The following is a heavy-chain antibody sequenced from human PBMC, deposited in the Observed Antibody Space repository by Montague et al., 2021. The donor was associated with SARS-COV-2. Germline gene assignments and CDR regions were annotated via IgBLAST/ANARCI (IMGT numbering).Heavy chain of an antibody. Sequence: SETLSLTCSVSGGSTSNYYWTWIRQSPGKGLQWIGYILYTGSTKFSPSLKSRVSMSLDTSKNHFSLRLSVVTAADTARYYCARAQNICFIANCVNYFDLWGLGAMVTVSS. CDR3: ARAQNICFIANCVNYFDL. CDR1: GGSTSNYY. J-gene: IGHJ4*02. V-gene: IGHV4-59*01. CDR2: ILYTGST. D-gene: IGHD2-15*01.